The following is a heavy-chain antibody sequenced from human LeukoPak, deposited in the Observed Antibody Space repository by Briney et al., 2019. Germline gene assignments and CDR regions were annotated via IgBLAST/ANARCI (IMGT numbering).Heavy chain of an antibody. Sequence: GGSLRLSCAASGFTFSSYSMNWVRQAPGKGLEWVSSISSSSYIYYADSVKGRFTISRDNAKNSLYLQMNSLRAEDTAVYYCARVGKGREDYYYYYGMDVWGQGTTVTVSS. V-gene: IGHV3-21*01. D-gene: IGHD3-10*01. CDR3: ARVGKGREDYYYYYGMDV. CDR1: GFTFSSYS. J-gene: IGHJ6*02. CDR2: ISSSSYI.